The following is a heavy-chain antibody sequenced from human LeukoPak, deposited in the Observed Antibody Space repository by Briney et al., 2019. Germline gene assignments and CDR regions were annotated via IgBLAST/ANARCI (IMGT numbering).Heavy chain of an antibody. CDR1: GFTFSSYP. D-gene: IGHD6-19*01. Sequence: GGSLRLSCTASGFTFSSYPMYWVRQAPGKGLEWVANIKQDGSEKYYVDSVRGRFTISRDNAKNSLYLQMNSLRAEDTAVYYCARWLAKRSAFDVWGQGTMVTVSS. CDR2: IKQDGSEK. CDR3: ARWLAKRSAFDV. J-gene: IGHJ3*01. V-gene: IGHV3-7*04.